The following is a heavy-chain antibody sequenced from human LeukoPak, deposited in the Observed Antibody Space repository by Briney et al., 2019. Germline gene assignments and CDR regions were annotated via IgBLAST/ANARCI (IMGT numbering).Heavy chain of an antibody. J-gene: IGHJ4*02. V-gene: IGHV3-23*01. CDR3: AKDYWQLWLTIYYFDY. CDR1: GFAFSNFA. CDR2: ISGSGGST. D-gene: IGHD5-18*01. Sequence: PGGSLRLSCAASGFAFSNFAMSWVRQAPGKGLEWVSAISGSGGSTYYADSVKGRFTISRDNSKNTLYLQMNSLRAEDTAVYYCAKDYWQLWLTIYYFDYWGQGTLVTVSS.